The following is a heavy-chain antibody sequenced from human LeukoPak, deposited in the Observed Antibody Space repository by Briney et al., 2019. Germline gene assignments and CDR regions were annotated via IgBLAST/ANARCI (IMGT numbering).Heavy chain of an antibody. CDR2: INPNSGGT. Sequence: GASVKVSCKASGYTFTGYYMHWVRQAPGQGLEWMGWINPNSGGTNYAQKFQGWVTMTRDTSISTAYMELSRLRSDDTAVYYCARADTVVTPGGDYWGQGTLVTVSS. J-gene: IGHJ4*02. CDR3: ARADTVVTPGGDY. CDR1: GYTFTGYY. V-gene: IGHV1-2*04. D-gene: IGHD4-23*01.